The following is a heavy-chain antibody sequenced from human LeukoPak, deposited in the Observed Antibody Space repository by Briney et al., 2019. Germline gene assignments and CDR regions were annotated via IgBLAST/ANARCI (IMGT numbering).Heavy chain of an antibody. D-gene: IGHD3-22*01. J-gene: IGHJ4*02. Sequence: ASVKVSCKASGYTFTGYYMHGVRQAPGQGLEWMGWINPNSGGTDYAQKFQGRVTMTRDTSISTAYMELSRLRSDDTAVYYCAGSYYDSSGGFDYWGQGTLVTVSS. CDR3: AGSYYDSSGGFDY. CDR2: INPNSGGT. V-gene: IGHV1-2*02. CDR1: GYTFTGYY.